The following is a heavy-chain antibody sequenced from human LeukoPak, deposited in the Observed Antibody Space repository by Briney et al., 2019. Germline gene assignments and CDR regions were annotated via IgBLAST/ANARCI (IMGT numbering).Heavy chain of an antibody. CDR1: GVTFSSYA. CDR3: AKNFEAYCGGDCYLDY. Sequence: GGSLRVSCAPSGVTFSSYAMSWVRQAPGKGLEWVSGISGSGGSTYYADSVKGRFTISRDNSKNTLYLQMNSLRAEDTAVYYCAKNFEAYCGGDCYLDYWGQGTLVTVSS. J-gene: IGHJ4*02. V-gene: IGHV3-23*01. D-gene: IGHD2-21*01. CDR2: ISGSGGST.